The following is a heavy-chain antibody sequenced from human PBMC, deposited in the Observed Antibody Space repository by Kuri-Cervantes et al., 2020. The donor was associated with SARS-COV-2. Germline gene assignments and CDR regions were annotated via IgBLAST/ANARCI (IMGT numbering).Heavy chain of an antibody. D-gene: IGHD4-17*01. V-gene: IGHV3-7*01. CDR2: IKQDGSEK. CDR3: ASFYGDSRRGGFDP. Sequence: GGSLRLSCAASGFTFSSYWMSWVRQAPGKGLEWVANIKQDGSEKYYVDSVKGRFTIFRDNAKNSLYLQMNSLRAEDTAVYYCASFYGDSRRGGFDPWGQGTLVTVSS. CDR1: GFTFSSYW. J-gene: IGHJ5*02.